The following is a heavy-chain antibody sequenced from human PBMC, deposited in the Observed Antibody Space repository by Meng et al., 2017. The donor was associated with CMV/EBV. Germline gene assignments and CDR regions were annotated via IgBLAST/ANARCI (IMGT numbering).Heavy chain of an antibody. J-gene: IGHJ4*02. D-gene: IGHD2-15*01. CDR2: INHSGST. V-gene: IGHV4-34*01. Sequence: SETLSLTCAVYGGSFSGYYWSWIRQPPGKGLEWIGEINHSGSTNYNPSLKSRVTISVDTSKNQFSLKLRSVTAADTAVYYCARGRLGYCSGGSCYTGRFFYFDYWGQGTLVTVSS. CDR3: ARGRLGYCSGGSCYTGRFFYFDY. CDR1: GGSFSGYY.